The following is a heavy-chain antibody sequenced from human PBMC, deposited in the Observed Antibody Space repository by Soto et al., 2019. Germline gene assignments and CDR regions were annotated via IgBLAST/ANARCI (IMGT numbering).Heavy chain of an antibody. V-gene: IGHV1-2*02. CDR2: INPNSGGT. Sequence: ASVKVSCKASGYTFTGYYIHWVRQAPGQGLEWMGWINPNSGGTNYAQKFQGRVTVTRDTSTSTAYMALSRLISDATAVFYCARSLPEGYCSSAGCNTRPLYPMDVWGQRTTVSLSS. CDR1: GYTFTGYY. CDR3: ARSLPEGYCSSAGCNTRPLYPMDV. D-gene: IGHD2-2*01. J-gene: IGHJ6*02.